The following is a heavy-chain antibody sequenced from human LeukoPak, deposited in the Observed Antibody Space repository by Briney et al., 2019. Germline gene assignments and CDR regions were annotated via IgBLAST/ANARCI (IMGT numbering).Heavy chain of an antibody. CDR2: IIPIFGTA. J-gene: IGHJ6*03. CDR1: GGTFSSYA. D-gene: IGHD6-19*01. Sequence: SVKVSCKASGGTFSSYAISWVRQAPGQRLEWMGGIIPIFGTANYPQKFQGRVTITTDESTSTAYMELSSLRSEDTAVYYCARVQWKRYYYYYMDVWGKGTTVTVSS. V-gene: IGHV1-69*05. CDR3: ARVQWKRYYYYYMDV.